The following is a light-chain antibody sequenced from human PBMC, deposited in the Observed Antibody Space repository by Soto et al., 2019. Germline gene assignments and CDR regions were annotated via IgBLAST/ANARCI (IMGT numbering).Light chain of an antibody. CDR1: SSDVGGYNY. V-gene: IGLV2-8*01. CDR3: SSYVGSNTLYV. Sequence: QSALTQPPSASGSPGQSVTISCTGTSSDVGGYNYVSWYQQHPGKAPKLIIYEVSKRPSGVPDRFSGSKSGNTASLTVSGLQAEDESDYYSSSYVGSNTLYVFGTGTKVTDL. J-gene: IGLJ1*01. CDR2: EVS.